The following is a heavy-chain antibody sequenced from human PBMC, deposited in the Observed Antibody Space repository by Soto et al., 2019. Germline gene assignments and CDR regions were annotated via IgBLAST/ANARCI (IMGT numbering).Heavy chain of an antibody. Sequence: QVQLVQSGAEVKKPGSSVKVSCKASGGTFSSHAISWVRQAPGQGLEWMGGIIPIFGTADYAQKFQGRVTITADESTSTAYMELSSLRSEDTAVYYCAGPGFCSGGSCPLNYYYYYGMDVWGQGTTVTVSS. CDR3: AGPGFCSGGSCPLNYYYYYGMDV. V-gene: IGHV1-69*12. CDR1: GGTFSSHA. CDR2: IIPIFGTA. J-gene: IGHJ6*02. D-gene: IGHD2-15*01.